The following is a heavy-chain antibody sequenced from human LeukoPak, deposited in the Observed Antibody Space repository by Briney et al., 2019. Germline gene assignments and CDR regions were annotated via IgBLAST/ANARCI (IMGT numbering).Heavy chain of an antibody. CDR2: ISSSSSYI. CDR1: GFTLSSYS. CDR3: AKDLDIVATYNSNFDY. V-gene: IGHV3-21*04. J-gene: IGHJ4*02. Sequence: PGGSRRLSCAASGFTLSSYSMNWVRQAPGKGLEWVSSISSSSSYIYYADSVKGRFTISRDNAKNSLYLQMNSLRAEDTAVYYCAKDLDIVATYNSNFDYWGQGTLVTVSS. D-gene: IGHD5-12*01.